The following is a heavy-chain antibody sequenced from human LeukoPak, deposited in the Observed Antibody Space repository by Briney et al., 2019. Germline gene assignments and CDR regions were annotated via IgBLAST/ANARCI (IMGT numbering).Heavy chain of an antibody. CDR2: INHSGST. CDR1: GGSFSGYY. CDR3: ARAFRGLRFLEWSTGYYFDY. D-gene: IGHD3-3*01. J-gene: IGHJ4*02. Sequence: PSETLSLTCAVYGGSFSGYYWSWIRQPPGKGLEGIGEINHSGSTNYNPSLKSRVTISVDTSKNQFSLKLSSVTAADTAVYYCARAFRGLRFLEWSTGYYFDYWGQGTLVTVSS. V-gene: IGHV4-34*01.